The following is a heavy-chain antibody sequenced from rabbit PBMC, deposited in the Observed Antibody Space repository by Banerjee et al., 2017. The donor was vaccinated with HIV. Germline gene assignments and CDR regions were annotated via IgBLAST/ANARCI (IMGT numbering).Heavy chain of an antibody. V-gene: IGHV1S40*01. D-gene: IGHD3-1*01. CDR2: IDPVFGST. CDR3: VRETETYADYVGYGYYFNL. J-gene: IGHJ4*01. CDR1: GFSFSSVYW. Sequence: QSLEESGGDLVKPGASLTLTCTASGFSFSSVYWICWVRQAPGKGLEWIGYIDPVFGSTYYASWVNGRFTISSHNAQNTLYLQLNSLTAADTATYFCVRETETYADYVGYGYYFNLWGPGTL.